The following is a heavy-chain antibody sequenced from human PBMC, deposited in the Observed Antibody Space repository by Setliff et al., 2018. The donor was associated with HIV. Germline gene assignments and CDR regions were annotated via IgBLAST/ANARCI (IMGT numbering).Heavy chain of an antibody. D-gene: IGHD5-18*01. CDR1: GYTLTELS. V-gene: IGHV1-24*01. Sequence: ASVKVSCKVSGYTLTELSIHWVRQAFGKGLEWMGGSDPEDGEAIYAQKFQGRVIMTEDTSTDTAYMELSSLTSGDAAVYYCATRTRWIQLSFDGIFDYWGQGTPVTVSS. CDR3: ATRTRWIQLSFDGIFDY. CDR2: SDPEDGEA. J-gene: IGHJ4*02.